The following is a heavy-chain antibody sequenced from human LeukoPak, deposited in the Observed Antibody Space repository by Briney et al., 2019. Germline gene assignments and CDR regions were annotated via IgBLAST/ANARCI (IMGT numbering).Heavy chain of an antibody. Sequence: ASVKVSCKASGYTFTGYYMHWVRQAPGQGLEWMGWINPNSGGTNYAQKFQGRVTMTRDTSISTAYMELSRLRSDDTAVYYCARVFVDTAMVTGSTKFDYWGQGTLVTVSS. CDR3: ARVFVDTAMVTGSTKFDY. D-gene: IGHD5-18*01. CDR1: GYTFTGYY. CDR2: INPNSGGT. J-gene: IGHJ4*02. V-gene: IGHV1-2*02.